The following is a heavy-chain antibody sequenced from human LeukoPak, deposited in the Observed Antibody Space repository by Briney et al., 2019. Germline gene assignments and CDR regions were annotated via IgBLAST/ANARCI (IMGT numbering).Heavy chain of an antibody. V-gene: IGHV4-39*01. D-gene: IGHD6-19*01. CDR3: ARRVNSSGPKGYYYYYYYMDV. CDR1: GGSISRSSYY. Sequence: SETLSLTCTVSGGSISRSSYYWGWIRQPPGKGLEWIGSIYYSGSTYYNPSLKSRVTISVDTSKNQFSLKLSSVTAADTAVYYCARRVNSSGPKGYYYYYYYMDVWGKGTTVTVSS. CDR2: IYYSGST. J-gene: IGHJ6*03.